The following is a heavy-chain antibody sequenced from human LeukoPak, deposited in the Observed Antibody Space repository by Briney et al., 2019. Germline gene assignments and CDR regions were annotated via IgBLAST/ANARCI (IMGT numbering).Heavy chain of an antibody. CDR2: ISYDGDNK. CDR3: ARTEREPHYFDY. Sequence: GGSLRLSCAASGFTFRSYSMHWVRQAPGKGLDWMAVISYDGDNKYYADSVKGRFTISRDNSKNTLYLQMNSLRAEDTAVYYCARTEREPHYFDYWGQGTLVTVSS. CDR1: GFTFRSYS. V-gene: IGHV3-30-3*01. J-gene: IGHJ4*02. D-gene: IGHD1-1*01.